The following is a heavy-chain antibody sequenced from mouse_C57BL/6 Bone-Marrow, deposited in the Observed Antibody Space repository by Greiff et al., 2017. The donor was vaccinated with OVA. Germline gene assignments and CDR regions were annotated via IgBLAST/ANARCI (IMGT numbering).Heavy chain of an antibody. CDR1: GFTFSSYG. V-gene: IGHV5-6*02. D-gene: IGHD1-1*01. Sequence: DVKLVESGGDLVKPGGSLKLSCAASGFTFSSYGMSWVRQTPDKRLEWVATISSGGSYTYYPDSVKGRFTISRDNAKNTLYLQMSSLKSEDTAMYYCARHGTTVVATDYVDYWGQGTTLTVSS. CDR3: ARHGTTVVATDYVDY. J-gene: IGHJ2*01. CDR2: ISSGGSYT.